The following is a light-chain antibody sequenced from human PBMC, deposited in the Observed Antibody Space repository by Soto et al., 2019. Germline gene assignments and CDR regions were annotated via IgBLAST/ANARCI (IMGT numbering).Light chain of an antibody. CDR1: QNIYSN. Sequence: ILMTQSPASLSVSPGERATLSCRASQNIYSNIAWYQQRPGQAPRLLIYRASTRATGVPARFSGSGSGTDFTLTISSLQSEDFTVYSCLQYHNLWAFVQGTKVEIK. V-gene: IGKV3-15*01. J-gene: IGKJ1*01. CDR2: RAS. CDR3: LQYHNLWA.